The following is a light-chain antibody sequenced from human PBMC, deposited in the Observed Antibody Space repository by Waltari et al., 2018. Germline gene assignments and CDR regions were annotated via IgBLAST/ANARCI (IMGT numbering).Light chain of an antibody. Sequence: EIVLTHSPTALSLSPGERATLSCRASQTISTEIAWYQQKPGQAPRLLIYDSSNRAPGIPDRFSGSGSGTDFTLTISSLEPEDFAVYYCQHRHEWPVTFGQGTRLDIK. CDR3: QHRHEWPVT. J-gene: IGKJ5*01. V-gene: IGKV3-11*01. CDR1: QTISTE. CDR2: DSS.